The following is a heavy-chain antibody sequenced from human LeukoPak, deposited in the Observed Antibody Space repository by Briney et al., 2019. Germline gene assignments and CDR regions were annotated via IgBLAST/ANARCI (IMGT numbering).Heavy chain of an antibody. CDR2: INSDGSST. V-gene: IGHV3-74*01. CDR1: GFTFSSYW. D-gene: IGHD3-22*01. Sequence: PGGSLRLSCAASGFTFSSYWMHWVRHAPGKGLVWVSRINSDGSSTIYADSVKGRFTISRDNAKNTLYLQMNSLRAEDTAVYYCARVGAYYDSSGYYYYWGQGTLVTVSS. CDR3: ARVGAYYDSSGYYYY. J-gene: IGHJ4*02.